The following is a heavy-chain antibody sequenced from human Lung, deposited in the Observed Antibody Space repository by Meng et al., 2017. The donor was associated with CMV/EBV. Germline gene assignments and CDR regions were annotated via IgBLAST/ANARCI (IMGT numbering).Heavy chain of an antibody. CDR1: GGSISSSNYF. CDR3: ASLWFEYEDPVYYFDY. D-gene: IGHD3-10*01. V-gene: IGHV4-39*07. CDR2: IYYTGST. J-gene: IGHJ4*02. Sequence: SETXSLXXTVSGGSISSSNYFWGWIGQPPGKGLEWIGIIYYTGSTYYNPSLESRVTISVDTSKNQFSLRLTSVTAADTAVYFCASLWFEYEDPVYYFDYWGQETLVXVSS.